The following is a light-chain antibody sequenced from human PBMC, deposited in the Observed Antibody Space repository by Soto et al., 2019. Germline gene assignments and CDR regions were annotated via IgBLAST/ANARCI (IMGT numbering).Light chain of an antibody. CDR1: QSVGNN. J-gene: IGKJ4*02. CDR2: ATS. Sequence: EIVVTQSPATLSVSPGERATLSCRASQSVGNNFAWYQQQTGQAPRLLIFATSTRATGVPARFSGSGSGTEFTLTSSIRQSEDFAVYYWQQYGDWPLTFGGGAKVEIE. CDR3: QQYGDWPLT. V-gene: IGKV3-15*01.